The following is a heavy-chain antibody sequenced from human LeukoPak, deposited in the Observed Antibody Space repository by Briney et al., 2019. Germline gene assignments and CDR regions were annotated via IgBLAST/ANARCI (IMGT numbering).Heavy chain of an antibody. Sequence: GESLKISCKGSGYSFTSYWIGWVRQMPGKGLEWMGIIYPGDSDTRYSPSFQGQVTISADKSISTAYLQWSSLKASDTAMYYCARQPYYYDRKYDAFDIWGQGTVVTVSS. CDR1: GYSFTSYW. D-gene: IGHD3-22*01. CDR3: ARQPYYYDRKYDAFDI. V-gene: IGHV5-51*01. CDR2: IYPGDSDT. J-gene: IGHJ3*02.